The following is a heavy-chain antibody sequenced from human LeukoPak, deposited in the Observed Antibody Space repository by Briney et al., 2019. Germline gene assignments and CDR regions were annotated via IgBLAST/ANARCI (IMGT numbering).Heavy chain of an antibody. D-gene: IGHD3-10*01. CDR1: GFTFSSHG. CDR3: AKEGGFGANYYYYGMDV. Sequence: GGSLRLSCAASGFTFSSHGMHWVRQAPGKGLEWVAVISYDGSNKYYADSVKGRFTISRDNSKNTLYLQMNSLRAEDTAVYYCAKEGGFGANYYYYGMDVWGQGTTVTVSS. CDR2: ISYDGSNK. V-gene: IGHV3-30*18. J-gene: IGHJ6*02.